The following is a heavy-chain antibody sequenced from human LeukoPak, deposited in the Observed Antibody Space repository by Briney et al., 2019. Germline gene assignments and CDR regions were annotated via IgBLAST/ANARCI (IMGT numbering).Heavy chain of an antibody. Sequence: ASVKVSCKTSGYIFTVYGISWVRQAPGQGLEWMAWINTYNGNTNYAQKLQGRVTMTTDTSTSTAYMELRSLRSDDTAVYYCARDGSDFGLYYFDYWGQGTLVTVSS. V-gene: IGHV1-18*01. CDR3: ARDGSDFGLYYFDY. CDR2: INTYNGNT. CDR1: GYIFTVYG. D-gene: IGHD1-26*01. J-gene: IGHJ4*02.